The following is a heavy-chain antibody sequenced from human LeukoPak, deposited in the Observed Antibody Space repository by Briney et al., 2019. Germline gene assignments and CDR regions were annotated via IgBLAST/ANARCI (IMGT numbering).Heavy chain of an antibody. D-gene: IGHD6-19*01. CDR3: ARVVAVAGTSDY. J-gene: IGHJ4*02. V-gene: IGHV1-46*01. CDR1: GYTFTSYY. CDR2: INPSGGST. Sequence: GASVKVSCKASGYTFTSYYMHWVRQAPGQGLEWMGIINPSGGSTSYAQKFQGRVTMTRDTSTSTVYMELSSLRSEDTAVYYYARVVAVAGTSDYWGQGTLVTVSS.